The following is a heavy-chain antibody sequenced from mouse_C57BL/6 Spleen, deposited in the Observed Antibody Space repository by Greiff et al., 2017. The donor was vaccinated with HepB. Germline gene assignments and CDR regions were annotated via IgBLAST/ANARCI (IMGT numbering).Heavy chain of an antibody. J-gene: IGHJ3*01. V-gene: IGHV5-4*01. D-gene: IGHD2-1*01. Sequence: DVQLVESGGGLVKPGGSLKLSCAASGFTFSSYAMSWVRQTPEKRLEWVATISDGGSYTYYPDNVKGRFTISRDNAKNNLYLQMSHLKSEDTAMYYCARDNYGNWFAYWGQGTLVTVSA. CDR1: GFTFSSYA. CDR3: ARDNYGNWFAY. CDR2: ISDGGSYT.